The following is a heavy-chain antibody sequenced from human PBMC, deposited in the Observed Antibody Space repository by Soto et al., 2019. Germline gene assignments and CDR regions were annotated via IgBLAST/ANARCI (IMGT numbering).Heavy chain of an antibody. V-gene: IGHV1-8*01. Sequence: ASVKVSCKASGYLFTSSDINWVRQATGQGPEWMGWMSPNSGNTGYAQKFQGRVTMTRSTSISTAYMELSSLRSEDTAVYYCARGPPNWGFDSWGQGTLVTVSS. J-gene: IGHJ5*01. D-gene: IGHD7-27*01. CDR2: MSPNSGNT. CDR3: ARGPPNWGFDS. CDR1: GYLFTSSD.